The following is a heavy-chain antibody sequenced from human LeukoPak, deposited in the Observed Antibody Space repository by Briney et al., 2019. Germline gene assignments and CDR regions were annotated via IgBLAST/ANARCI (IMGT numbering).Heavy chain of an antibody. J-gene: IGHJ5*02. Sequence: PSETLSLTCTVSGGSISSYYWTWIRQPPGKGQEWIGYIYYSGITNYNPSLKSRVTISVDTSKNQFSLTLSSVTAADTAVYYCARVMFIAAAGSCFWFDPWGQGTLVTVSS. CDR2: IYYSGIT. CDR3: ARVMFIAAAGSCFWFDP. V-gene: IGHV4-59*01. CDR1: GGSISSYY. D-gene: IGHD6-13*01.